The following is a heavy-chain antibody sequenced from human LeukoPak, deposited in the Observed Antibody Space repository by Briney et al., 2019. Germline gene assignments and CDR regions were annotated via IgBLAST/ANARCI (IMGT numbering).Heavy chain of an antibody. CDR3: ARGMGCSSTSCYWGYYYYMDV. J-gene: IGHJ6*03. CDR1: GYTFTSYD. CDR2: MNPNSGNT. V-gene: IGHV1-8*03. D-gene: IGHD2-2*01. Sequence: ASVKVSCKASGYTFTSYDINWVRQATGQGLEWMGWMNPNSGNTGYAQKFQGRVTITRNTSISTAYMELSSLRSEDTAVYYCARGMGCSSTSCYWGYYYYMDVWGKGTTVTVSS.